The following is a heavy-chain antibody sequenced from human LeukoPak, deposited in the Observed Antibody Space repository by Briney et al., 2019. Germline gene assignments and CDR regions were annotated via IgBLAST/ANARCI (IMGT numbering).Heavy chain of an antibody. CDR3: ASSGSYRFDY. Sequence: KAGGSLRLSCAASGFTFSSYSMNWVRQAPGKGLEWVSSISSSSSYIYYADSVKGRFTISRDNAKNSLYLQMNSLRAEDTAVYYCASSGSYRFDYWGQGTLVTVSS. J-gene: IGHJ4*02. V-gene: IGHV3-21*01. CDR1: GFTFSSYS. D-gene: IGHD1-26*01. CDR2: ISSSSSYI.